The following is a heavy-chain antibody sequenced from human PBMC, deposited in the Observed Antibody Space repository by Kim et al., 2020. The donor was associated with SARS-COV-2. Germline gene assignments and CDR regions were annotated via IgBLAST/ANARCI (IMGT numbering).Heavy chain of an antibody. CDR3: AKDGGITIFGVVITYYFDY. CDR1: GFNFSSYA. CDR2: ISGSGGST. Sequence: GGSLRLSCAASGFNFSSYAMSWVRQAPGKGLEWVSAISGSGGSTYYADSVKGRFTIPRDNSKNTLYLQMNSLRAEDTAVYYCAKDGGITIFGVVITYYFDYWGQGTLVTVSS. V-gene: IGHV3-23*01. J-gene: IGHJ4*02. D-gene: IGHD3-3*01.